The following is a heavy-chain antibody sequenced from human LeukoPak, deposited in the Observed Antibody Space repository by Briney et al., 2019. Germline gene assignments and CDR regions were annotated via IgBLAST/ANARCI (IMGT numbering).Heavy chain of an antibody. D-gene: IGHD5-18*01. CDR3: ARGYSYGLPDAFDI. CDR2: ISWNSGNI. V-gene: IGHV3-9*01. CDR1: GFTFDDYA. Sequence: GRSLRLSCAASGFTFDDYAMHWVRQAPGKGLEWVSGISWNSGNIGYADSVKGRFTISRDNAMNSLYLQMNSLRAEDTALYYCARGYSYGLPDAFDIWGQGTMVNVSS. J-gene: IGHJ3*02.